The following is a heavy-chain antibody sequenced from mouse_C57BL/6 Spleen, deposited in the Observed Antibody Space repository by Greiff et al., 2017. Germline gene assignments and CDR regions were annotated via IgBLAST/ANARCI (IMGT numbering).Heavy chain of an antibody. CDR3: ARSPFYYGNYGGYFDV. Sequence: VQLKESGPELVKPGASVKISCKASGYSFTDYNMNWVKQSNGKSLEWIGVINPNYGTTSYNQKFKGKATLTVDQSSSTAYMQLNSLTSEDSAVYYCARSPFYYGNYGGYFDVWGTGTTVTVSS. J-gene: IGHJ1*03. CDR1: GYSFTDYN. CDR2: INPNYGTT. D-gene: IGHD2-1*01. V-gene: IGHV1-39*01.